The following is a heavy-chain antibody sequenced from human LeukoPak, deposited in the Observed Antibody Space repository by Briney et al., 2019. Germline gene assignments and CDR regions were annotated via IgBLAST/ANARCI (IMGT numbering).Heavy chain of an antibody. Sequence: PGGSLRLSCAASGFTVSSNYMSWVRQAPGKGLEWVSVIYSGGSTYYADSVKGRFTISRDNSKNTLYLQMNSLRAGDTAVYYCARDSSLGYSSSWYVWDYWGQGTLVTVSS. CDR2: IYSGGST. D-gene: IGHD6-13*01. CDR1: GFTVSSNY. V-gene: IGHV3-66*01. J-gene: IGHJ4*02. CDR3: ARDSSLGYSSSWYVWDY.